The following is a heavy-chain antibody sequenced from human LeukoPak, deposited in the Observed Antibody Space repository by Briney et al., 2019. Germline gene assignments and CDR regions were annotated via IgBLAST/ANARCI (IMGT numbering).Heavy chain of an antibody. D-gene: IGHD3-9*01. V-gene: IGHV3-30*18. CDR2: ISYDGSNK. Sequence: PGRSLRLSRAAPGFNLSSYGMHWVRPAPGKGLEWVAVISYDGSNKYYADSVKGRFTISRDNSKNTLYLQMNSLRAEDTAVYYCAKDHLLYYDILTGYNGDFDYWGQGTLVTVSS. CDR1: GFNLSSYG. CDR3: AKDHLLYYDILTGYNGDFDY. J-gene: IGHJ4*02.